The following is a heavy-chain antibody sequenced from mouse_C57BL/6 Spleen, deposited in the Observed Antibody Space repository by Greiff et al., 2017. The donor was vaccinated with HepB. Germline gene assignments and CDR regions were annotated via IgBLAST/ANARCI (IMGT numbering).Heavy chain of an antibody. CDR3: ARHRLLLDY. Sequence: EVQGVESGGGLVKPGGSLKLSCAASGFTFSSYTMSWVRQTPEKRLEWVATISGGGGNTYYPDSVKGRFTISRDNAKNTLYLQMSSLRSEDTALYYCARHRLLLDYWGQGTTLTVSS. D-gene: IGHD1-2*01. CDR1: GFTFSSYT. J-gene: IGHJ2*01. CDR2: ISGGGGNT. V-gene: IGHV5-9*01.